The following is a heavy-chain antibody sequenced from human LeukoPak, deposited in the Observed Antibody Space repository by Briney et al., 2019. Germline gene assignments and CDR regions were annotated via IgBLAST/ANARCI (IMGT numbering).Heavy chain of an antibody. D-gene: IGHD3-22*01. Sequence: SETLSLTCTVSGGSINNYYWSWVRQTPGKGLECIGYIYYTGSTNYNPSLKSRITMSVDTSTSQFSLKLTSVTAADTAVYYCARLSSGSNPPFDYWGQGTLVTVSS. CDR1: GGSINNYY. CDR3: ARLSSGSNPPFDY. CDR2: IYYTGST. V-gene: IGHV4-59*08. J-gene: IGHJ4*02.